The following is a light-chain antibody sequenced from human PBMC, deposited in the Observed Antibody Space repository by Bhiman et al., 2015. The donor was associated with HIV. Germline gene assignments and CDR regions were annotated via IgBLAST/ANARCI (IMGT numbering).Light chain of an antibody. CDR1: SSDVGGYDY. V-gene: IGLV2-14*03. J-gene: IGLJ1*01. CDR3: CSYTSTTTYV. CDR2: DVS. Sequence: QSALTQPASVSGSPGQSITISCTGTSSDVGGYDYVSWYQQYPGKAPKLMIYDVSERPSGVSNRFSGSTSGNTASLTISGLQAGDEADYYCCSYTSTTTYVFGTGTKRHR.